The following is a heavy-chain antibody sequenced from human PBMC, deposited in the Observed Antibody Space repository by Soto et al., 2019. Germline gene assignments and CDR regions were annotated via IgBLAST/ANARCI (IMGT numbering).Heavy chain of an antibody. CDR3: ARSSSSWSYYYYYGMDV. J-gene: IGHJ6*02. CDR2: IYPGDSDT. Sequence: PGDSLKISCKGSGYSFTSYWIGWVRQMPGKGLEWMGIIYPGDSDTRYSPSFQGQVTISADKSISTAYPQWSSLKASDTAMYYCARSSSSWSYYYYYGMDVWGQGTTVTVSS. CDR1: GYSFTSYW. D-gene: IGHD6-13*01. V-gene: IGHV5-51*01.